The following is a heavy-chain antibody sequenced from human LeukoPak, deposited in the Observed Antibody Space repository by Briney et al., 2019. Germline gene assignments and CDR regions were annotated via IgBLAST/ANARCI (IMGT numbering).Heavy chain of an antibody. CDR2: IYYSGST. CDR1: GGSISSSSYY. V-gene: IGHV4-39*01. J-gene: IGHJ5*02. D-gene: IGHD3-3*01. Sequence: SETLSLTCTVSGGSISSSSYYWGWIRQPPGKGLEWTVSIYYSGSTYYNPSLKSRVTISVDTSKNQFSLKLSSVTAADTAVYYCARLSTYYDFWSGYPRGWFDPWGQGTLVTVSS. CDR3: ARLSTYYDFWSGYPRGWFDP.